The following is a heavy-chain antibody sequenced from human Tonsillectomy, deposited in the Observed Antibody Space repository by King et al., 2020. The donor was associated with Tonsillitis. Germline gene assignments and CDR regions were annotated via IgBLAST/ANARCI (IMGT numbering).Heavy chain of an antibody. V-gene: IGHV1-2*02. J-gene: IGHJ3*02. CDR3: ARDLSLGYCSSTSCPDDAFDI. D-gene: IGHD2-2*01. Sequence: VQLVESGAEVKKPGASVKVSCKASGYTFTGYYMHWVRQAPGQGLEWMGWINPNSGGTNYAQKFQGRVTMTRDTSISTAYMELSRLRSDDTAVYYCARDLSLGYCSSTSCPDDAFDIWGQGKMVTVSS. CDR2: INPNSGGT. CDR1: GYTFTGYY.